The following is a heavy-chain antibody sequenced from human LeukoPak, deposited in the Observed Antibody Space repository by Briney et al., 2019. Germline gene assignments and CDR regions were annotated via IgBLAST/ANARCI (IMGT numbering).Heavy chain of an antibody. CDR3: ARDNPTSTFCYGSGSVHFDY. V-gene: IGHV4-61*10. CDR1: GGSISSSSYY. Sequence: SETLSLTCTVSGGSISSSSYYWGWIRQPAGKGLEWIGYIYYSGSTNYNPSLKSRVTISVDTSKNQLSLRLSSVTAADTAVYYCARDNPTSTFCYGSGSVHFDYWGRGTLVTVSS. J-gene: IGHJ4*02. CDR2: IYYSGST. D-gene: IGHD3-10*01.